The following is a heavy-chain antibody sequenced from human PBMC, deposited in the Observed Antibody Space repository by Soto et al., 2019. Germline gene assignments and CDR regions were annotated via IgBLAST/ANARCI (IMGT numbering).Heavy chain of an antibody. Sequence: ASVKVSCKASGYTFTSYGISWVRQAPGQGLEWMGWISAYNGNTNYAQKLQGRVTMTTDTSTSTAYVELRSLRSDDTAVYYCARYFGVWGSYRGMDVWGQGTTVTVSS. J-gene: IGHJ6*02. CDR1: GYTFTSYG. CDR2: ISAYNGNT. CDR3: ARYFGVWGSYRGMDV. D-gene: IGHD3-16*02. V-gene: IGHV1-18*01.